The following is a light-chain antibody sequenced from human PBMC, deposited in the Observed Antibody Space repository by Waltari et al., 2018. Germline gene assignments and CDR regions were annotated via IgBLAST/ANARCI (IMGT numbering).Light chain of an antibody. Sequence: DIVMTQSPLSLPVTPGEPASISCRSSQSLLHSNGYNYLDWYLQKPGQSPQLLIYLGSNRASGVPDRCSGSGSGIDFTLKISRVEADDVGVYYCMQALQTPWTFGQGTKVEIK. V-gene: IGKV2-28*01. J-gene: IGKJ1*01. CDR2: LGS. CDR3: MQALQTPWT. CDR1: QSLLHSNGYNY.